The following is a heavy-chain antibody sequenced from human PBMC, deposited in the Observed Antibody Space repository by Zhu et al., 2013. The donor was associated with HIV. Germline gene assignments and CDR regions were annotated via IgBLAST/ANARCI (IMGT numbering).Heavy chain of an antibody. CDR2: IYYSGST. D-gene: IGHD4-17*01. Sequence: VQLQESGPGLVKPSETLSLTCTVSGGSISSYYWSWIRQPPGKGLEWIGYIYYSGSTNYNPSLKSRVTISVDTSKNQFSLKLSSVTAADTAVYYCARGLQSDYGDPGVFDPWGQGNPGPPSPQ. CDR3: ARGLQSDYGDPGVFDP. J-gene: IGHJ5*02. V-gene: IGHV4-59*01. CDR1: GGSISSYY.